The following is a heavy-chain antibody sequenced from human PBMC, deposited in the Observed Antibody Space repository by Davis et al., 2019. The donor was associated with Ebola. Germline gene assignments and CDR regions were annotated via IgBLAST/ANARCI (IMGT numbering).Heavy chain of an antibody. CDR2: ITGGGGST. J-gene: IGHJ3*02. V-gene: IGHV3-23*01. Sequence: LSLTCAASGFTFSSYAMNWVRQAPGKGLEWVSAITGGGGSTFYADSVKGRFTISRDNSKNTLYLQMNSLRAEDTAVYYCAKRGLTFGTDDAFDIWGQGTMVTVSS. D-gene: IGHD4/OR15-4a*01. CDR3: AKRGLTFGTDDAFDI. CDR1: GFTFSSYA.